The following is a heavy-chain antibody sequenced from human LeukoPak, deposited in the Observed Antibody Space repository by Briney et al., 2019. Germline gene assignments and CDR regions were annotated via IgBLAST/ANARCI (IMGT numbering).Heavy chain of an antibody. Sequence: SETLSLTCTVSGGSISSGGYYWSWIRQHPGKGLEWIGYTYYSGSTYYNPSLKSRVTISVDTSKNQFSLKLSSVTAADTAVYYCAGGYSGYHDYWGQGTLVTVSS. D-gene: IGHD5-12*01. CDR1: GGSISSGGYY. CDR3: AGGYSGYHDY. CDR2: TYYSGST. J-gene: IGHJ4*02. V-gene: IGHV4-31*03.